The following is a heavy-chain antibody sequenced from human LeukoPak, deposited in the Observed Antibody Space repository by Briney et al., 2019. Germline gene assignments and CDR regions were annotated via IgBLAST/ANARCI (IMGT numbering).Heavy chain of an antibody. J-gene: IGHJ4*02. D-gene: IGHD1-26*01. CDR3: ARVGRGELIGGVDY. V-gene: IGHV3-21*01. CDR2: MSSSSTYI. Sequence: GGSLRLSCAASGFTFSRYTMNWVRQAPGKGLEWVSSMSSSSTYIYYAGSVKGRFTISRDNAKNSLYLQMNSLRVEDTAVYYCARVGRGELIGGVDYWGQGTLVTVSS. CDR1: GFTFSRYT.